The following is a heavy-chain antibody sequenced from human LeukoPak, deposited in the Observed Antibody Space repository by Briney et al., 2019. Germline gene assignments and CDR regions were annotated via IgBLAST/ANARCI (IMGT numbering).Heavy chain of an antibody. CDR2: IISGSGSST. CDR1: GFSFSSYG. CDR3: AKGLTIFGVVITYYYYMDV. Sequence: GGTLRLSCAASGFSFSSYGMSWVRQTPGKGLEWVSAIISGSGSSTYYADSVKGRFTISRDNSKNTLYLQMNSLRAEDTAVYYCAKGLTIFGVVITYYYYMDVWGKGTTVTVSS. D-gene: IGHD3-3*01. V-gene: IGHV3-23*01. J-gene: IGHJ6*03.